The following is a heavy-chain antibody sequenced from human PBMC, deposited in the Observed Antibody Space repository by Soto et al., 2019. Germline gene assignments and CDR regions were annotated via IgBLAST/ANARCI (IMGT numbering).Heavy chain of an antibody. CDR2: IIPIFGTA. CDR3: ARWVYDSSGSFDY. V-gene: IGHV1-69*06. J-gene: IGHJ4*02. Sequence: QVQLVQSGAEVKKPGASVKVSCKASGYTFTSYYMHWVRQAPGQGLEWMGGIIPIFGTANYAQKFQGRVTITADKSTSTAYMELSSLRSEDTAVYYCARWVYDSSGSFDYWGQGTLVTVSS. CDR1: GYTFTSYY. D-gene: IGHD3-22*01.